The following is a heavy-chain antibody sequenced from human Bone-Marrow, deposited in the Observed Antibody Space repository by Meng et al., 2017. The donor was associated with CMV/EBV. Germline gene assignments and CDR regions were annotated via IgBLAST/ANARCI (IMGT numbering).Heavy chain of an antibody. CDR3: ARRSYYYDSSGAADY. Sequence: ASVKVSCKASGYTFTGYYMHWVRQAPGQGLEWMGWINPNSGGTNYAQKFQGRVTMTRDTSISTAYMELSRLRSDDTAVYYCARRSYYYDSSGAADYWGQGTLVTVSS. CDR2: INPNSGGT. CDR1: GYTFTGYY. V-gene: IGHV1-2*02. J-gene: IGHJ4*02. D-gene: IGHD3-22*01.